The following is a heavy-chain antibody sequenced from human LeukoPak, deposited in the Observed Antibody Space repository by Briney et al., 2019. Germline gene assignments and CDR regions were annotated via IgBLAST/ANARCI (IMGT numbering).Heavy chain of an antibody. CDR1: GXAFSSFA. CDR2: ITGGGIST. CDR3: SKTVSGTPEY. J-gene: IGHJ4*02. D-gene: IGHD5/OR15-5a*01. Sequence: GGSLRLSCAASGXAFSSFAMSWVRQAPGKGLEWVSAITGGGISTYYADSVKGRFTISRDNSKNTLYLQMNSLRADDTAVYYCSKTVSGTPEYWGQGTLVTVSS. V-gene: IGHV3-23*01.